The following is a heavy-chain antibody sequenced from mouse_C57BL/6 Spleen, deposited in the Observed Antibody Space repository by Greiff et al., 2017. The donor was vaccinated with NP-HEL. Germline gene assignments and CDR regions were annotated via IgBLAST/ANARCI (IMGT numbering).Heavy chain of an antibody. CDR1: GFTFSDYY. CDR2: INYDGSST. D-gene: IGHD1-1*01. V-gene: IGHV5-16*01. CDR3: ARDPANYGSSYEGAMDY. Sequence: EVMLVESEGGLVQPGSSMKLSCTASGFTFSDYYMAWVRQVPEKGLEWVANINYDGSSTYYLDSLKSRFIISRDNATNILYLQMSSLKSEDTATYYCARDPANYGSSYEGAMDYWGKGTSVTVSS. J-gene: IGHJ4*01.